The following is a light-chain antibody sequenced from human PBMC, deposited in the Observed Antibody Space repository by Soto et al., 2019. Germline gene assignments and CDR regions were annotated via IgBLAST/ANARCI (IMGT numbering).Light chain of an antibody. J-gene: IGKJ1*01. V-gene: IGKV4-1*01. CDR2: WAS. CDR1: QSILYNSNNKNY. Sequence: DIVMTQSPDSLAVSLGERATINCKSSQSILYNSNNKNYLAWYQQKAGQPPKPLIYWASTRESGVPDRFSGSGSGTDFTLTISSLQAEDVAVYYCQQYHDTPRTFGQGTKVEIK. CDR3: QQYHDTPRT.